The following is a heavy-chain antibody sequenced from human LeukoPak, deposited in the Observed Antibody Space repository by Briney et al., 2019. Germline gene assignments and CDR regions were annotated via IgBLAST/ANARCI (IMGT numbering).Heavy chain of an antibody. CDR1: GFTFSSYA. CDR2: ISDSGGTT. CDR3: ARVKGIAARRGFDP. V-gene: IGHV3-23*01. J-gene: IGHJ5*02. Sequence: GGSLRLSCAASGFTFSSYAMSWIRHAPGEGLEWVSAISDSGGTTYYADSVKGRFTISRDNAKNSLYLQMNSLRAEDTAVYYCARVKGIAARRGFDPWGQGTLVTVSS. D-gene: IGHD6-6*01.